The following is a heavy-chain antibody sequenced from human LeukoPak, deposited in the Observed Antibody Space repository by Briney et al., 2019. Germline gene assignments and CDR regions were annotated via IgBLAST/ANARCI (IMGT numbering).Heavy chain of an antibody. CDR1: GGSXXGYY. CDR3: ARSGRNSLRY. J-gene: IGHJ4*02. CDR2: INHSGST. V-gene: IGHV4-34*01. Sequence: EXLSXTCAVYGGSXXGYYXSWIRQPPGKGLEWIGEINHSGSTNYNPSLKSRVTISVDASKNQFSLKLSSVTAADTAVYYCARSGRNSLRYWGQGTLVTVSS. D-gene: IGHD4-23*01.